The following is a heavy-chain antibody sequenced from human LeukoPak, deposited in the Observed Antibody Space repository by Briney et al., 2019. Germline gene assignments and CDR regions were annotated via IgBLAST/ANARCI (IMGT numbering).Heavy chain of an antibody. CDR2: ISSSGSTI. J-gene: IGHJ6*04. CDR3: AELGITMIGGV. D-gene: IGHD3-10*02. V-gene: IGHV3-11*04. CDR1: GFTFSDYY. Sequence: GGSLRLSCGASGFTFSDYYMDWVRQAPGKGLEWVSYISSSGSTIYYADSVKGRFTISRDNAKNSLYLQMNSLRAEDTAVYYCAELGITMIGGVWGKGTTVTISS.